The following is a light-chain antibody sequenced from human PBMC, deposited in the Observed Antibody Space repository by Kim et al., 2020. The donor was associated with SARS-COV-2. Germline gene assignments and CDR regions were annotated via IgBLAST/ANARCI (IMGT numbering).Light chain of an antibody. CDR2: RKN. J-gene: IGLJ3*02. CDR1: SNNVGDQR. Sequence: RKTATRTCTRNSNNVGDQRAAWLQQHQGHPPKRLFYRKNNRPSGISERLSASRSGDTASLTITGLQPEDEADYYCSAWDSGLSAWVFGGGTQLTVL. CDR3: SAWDSGLSAWV. V-gene: IGLV10-54*01.